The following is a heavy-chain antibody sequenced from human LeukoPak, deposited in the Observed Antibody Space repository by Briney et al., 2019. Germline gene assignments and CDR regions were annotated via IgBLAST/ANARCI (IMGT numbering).Heavy chain of an antibody. CDR1: GDSIRRGDYY. J-gene: IGHJ5*02. D-gene: IGHD1-26*01. CDR3: VRGVGATRGRFDP. V-gene: IGHV4-30-4*08. CDR2: IYYNGNT. Sequence: SETLSLTCTVSGDSIRRGDYYWSWVRQPPGKGLEWIGYIYYNGNTYYNPSLKSRLTISVDTSKNQFSLKLSSVTAADTAVYYCVRGVGATRGRFDPWGQGTLVTVSS.